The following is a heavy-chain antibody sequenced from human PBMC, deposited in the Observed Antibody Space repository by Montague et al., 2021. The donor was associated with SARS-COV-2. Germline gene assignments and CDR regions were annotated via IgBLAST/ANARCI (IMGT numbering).Heavy chain of an antibody. J-gene: IGHJ6*04. CDR3: AREDIVVVPATPMDV. V-gene: IGHV3-30-3*01. CDR1: GFTFSSYA. CDR2: ISYDGSNK. D-gene: IGHD2-2*01. Sequence: SLRLSCAASGFTFSSYAMHWVRQAPGKGLEWVAVISYDGSNKYYADPVKGRFTISRDNSKNTLYLQMNSLRAEDTAVYYCAREDIVVVPATPMDVWGKGTTVTVSS.